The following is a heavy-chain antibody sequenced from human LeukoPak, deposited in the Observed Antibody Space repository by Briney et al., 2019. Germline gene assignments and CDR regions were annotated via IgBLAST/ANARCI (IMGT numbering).Heavy chain of an antibody. CDR2: MNPNSGNT. Sequence: GASVKVSCKASGYTFTSYDINWVRQATGQGLEWMGWMNPNSGNTGYAPKFQGRVTMTRNTSISTAYMEVNSLRSEDTAVYYCARGGSRVMVSARGDAFDIWGQGTKVTVSS. D-gene: IGHD2-15*01. V-gene: IGHV1-8*02. CDR3: ARGGSRVMVSARGDAFDI. CDR1: GYTFTSYD. J-gene: IGHJ3*02.